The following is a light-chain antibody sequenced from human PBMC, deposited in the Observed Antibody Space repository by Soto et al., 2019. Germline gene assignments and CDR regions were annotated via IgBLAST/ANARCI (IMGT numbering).Light chain of an antibody. V-gene: IGKV3-20*01. CDR1: QSISSN. Sequence: EIVMTQSPATLSVSPGERATLSCRASQSISSNLAWYQQKPGQAPRLLIYDASNRATGTPDRFSGSGSGTDFTLTISRLEPEDFAVYYCQQYGSSPPWTFGQGTKVDIK. CDR3: QQYGSSPPWT. J-gene: IGKJ1*01. CDR2: DAS.